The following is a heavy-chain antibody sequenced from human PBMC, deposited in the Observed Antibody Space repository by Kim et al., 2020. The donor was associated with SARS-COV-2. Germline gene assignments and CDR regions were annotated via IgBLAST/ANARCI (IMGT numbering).Heavy chain of an antibody. V-gene: IGHV1-8*02. D-gene: IGHD6-13*01. Sequence: ASVKVSCKASGYTFTSYAMNWVRQATGQGLEWMGWMNTNSGNTAYAQKFQGRVIMTRNTSISTAYLQLSSLRAEDTAVYYCARACRSAGRLVSYYYY. J-gene: IGHJ6*03. CDR3: ARACRSAGRLVSYYYY. CDR2: MNTNSGNT. CDR1: GYTFTSYA.